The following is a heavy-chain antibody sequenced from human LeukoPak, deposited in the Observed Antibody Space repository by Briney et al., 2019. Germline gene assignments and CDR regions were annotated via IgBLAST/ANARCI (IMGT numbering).Heavy chain of an antibody. CDR1: GFTFSSYE. CDR3: ARDPRGSAAPGTCYFDY. D-gene: IGHD6-13*01. Sequence: GGSLRLSCAASGFTFSSYEMNWVRQAPGKGLEWASYISSSGTTIYYADSVKGRFTISRDNAKNSLYLQLNSLRAEDTAVYYCARDPRGSAAPGTCYFDYWGQGTLVTVSS. CDR2: ISSSGTTI. V-gene: IGHV3-48*03. J-gene: IGHJ4*02.